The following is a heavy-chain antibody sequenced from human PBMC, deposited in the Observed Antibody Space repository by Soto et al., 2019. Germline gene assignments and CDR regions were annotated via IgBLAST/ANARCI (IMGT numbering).Heavy chain of an antibody. J-gene: IGHJ3*01. CDR2: IYDNGGT. Sequence: QVQLQESGPGLVKPSGTLSLTCAVSGGSISSSTWWSWVRQAPGKWLEWIGEIYDNGGTNYSPSLKSRVTLSLDSAKNQFSLRLNSVTATHTAVYYCASPWGSLWTGRADALDVWGQGTMVTASS. CDR3: ASPWGSLWTGRADALDV. CDR1: GGSISSSTW. V-gene: IGHV4-4*02. D-gene: IGHD2-21*01.